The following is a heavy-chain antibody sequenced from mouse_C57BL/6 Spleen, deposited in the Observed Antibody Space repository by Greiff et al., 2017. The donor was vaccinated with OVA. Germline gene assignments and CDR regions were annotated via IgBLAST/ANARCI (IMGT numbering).Heavy chain of an antibody. CDR3: ARHEDHITTVGTPYAMDY. V-gene: IGHV1-62-2*01. Sequence: QVQLKESGAELVKPGASVKLSCKASGYTFTEYTIHWVKQRSGQGLEWIGWFYPGSGSIKYNEKFKDKATLTVDKSSSTVYMELSRLTSEDSAVYVGARHEDHITTVGTPYAMDYWGQGTSVTVSS. D-gene: IGHD1-1*01. CDR2: FYPGSGSI. CDR1: GYTFTEYT. J-gene: IGHJ4*01.